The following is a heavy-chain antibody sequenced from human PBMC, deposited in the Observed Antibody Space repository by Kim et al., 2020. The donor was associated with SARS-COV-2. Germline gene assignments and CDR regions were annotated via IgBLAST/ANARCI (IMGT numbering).Heavy chain of an antibody. J-gene: IGHJ3*02. CDR2: IKSDGSST. V-gene: IGHV3-74*01. D-gene: IGHD5-18*01. CDR3: AREGYNYGPDAFDI. CDR1: GFTFSSYW. Sequence: GGSLRLSCAVSGFTFSSYWMHWVRQAPGKGLVWVSRIKSDGSSTSYADSVKGRFTISRDNAKNTLYLQMNSLRVEDTAVYYCAREGYNYGPDAFDIWGQGTMVTVSS.